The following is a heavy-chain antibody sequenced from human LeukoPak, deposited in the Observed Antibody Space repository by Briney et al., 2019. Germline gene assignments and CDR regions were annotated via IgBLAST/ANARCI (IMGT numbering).Heavy chain of an antibody. V-gene: IGHV3-30-3*01. CDR2: ISYDGSNK. CDR3: ARDTAMSYYGMDV. D-gene: IGHD5-18*01. CDR1: GFTFSSYA. Sequence: PGRSLRLSCAASGFTFSSYAMHWVRQAPGKGLEWVAVISYDGSNKYYADSVKGRFTISRDNAKNSLYLQMNSLRAEDTAVYYCARDTAMSYYGMDVWGQGTTVTVSS. J-gene: IGHJ6*02.